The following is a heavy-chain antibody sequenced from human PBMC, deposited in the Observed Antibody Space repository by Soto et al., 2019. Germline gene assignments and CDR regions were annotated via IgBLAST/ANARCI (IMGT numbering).Heavy chain of an antibody. CDR3: ARESSGWFDY. J-gene: IGHJ4*02. V-gene: IGHV3-53*01. Sequence: GGSLRLSCAASGFTVSSNYMSWVRQAPGKGLEWVSVIYSGGRTYYADSVKGRFTISRDNSKNTLYLQMNSLRAEDTAVYYCARESSGWFDYWGQGTLVTVSS. CDR1: GFTVSSNY. D-gene: IGHD6-19*01. CDR2: IYSGGRT.